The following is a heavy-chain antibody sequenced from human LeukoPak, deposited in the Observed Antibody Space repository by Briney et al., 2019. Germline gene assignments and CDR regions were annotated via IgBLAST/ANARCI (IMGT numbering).Heavy chain of an antibody. CDR2: IYSGDST. J-gene: IGHJ4*02. CDR1: GFTVSSNY. V-gene: IGHV3-53*01. D-gene: IGHD6-13*01. CDR3: ARGPRIAAADTRDY. Sequence: PGGSLRLSCAASGFTVSSNYMSWVRQAPGKGLEWVSVIYSGDSTYYADSVKGRFTISRDNSKNTLYLQMNSLRTEDTAVYYCARGPRIAAADTRDYWGQGTLVTVSS.